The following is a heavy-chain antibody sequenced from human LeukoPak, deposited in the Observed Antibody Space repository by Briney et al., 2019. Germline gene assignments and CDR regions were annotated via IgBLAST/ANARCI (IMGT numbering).Heavy chain of an antibody. D-gene: IGHD3-10*01. CDR2: IRSKAYGGTT. V-gene: IGHV3-49*03. J-gene: IGHJ5*02. Sequence: GGSLRLSCTASGFTFGDYAMSWFRQAPGKGLEWVGFIRSKAYGGTTEYAASVKGRFTISRDDSKSIAYLQMNSLKTEDTAVYYCTRAGYYYGSNWFDPWGQGTLVTVSS. CDR3: TRAGYYYGSNWFDP. CDR1: GFTFGDYA.